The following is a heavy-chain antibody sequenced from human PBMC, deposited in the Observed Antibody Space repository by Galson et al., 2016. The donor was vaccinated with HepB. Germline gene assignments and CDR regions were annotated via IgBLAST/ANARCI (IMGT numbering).Heavy chain of an antibody. Sequence: SLRLSCAASGFTFDDYALHWVRQAPGKGLEWVAVISWNSDYLVYADSVKGRFIISRDNARNSRFLQVNSLRPEDTAFYYCAKELDGEVAGPFDLWGRGTLVTVSS. CDR3: AKELDGEVAGPFDL. D-gene: IGHD6-19*01. J-gene: IGHJ2*01. CDR1: GFTFDDYA. CDR2: ISWNSDYL. V-gene: IGHV3-9*01.